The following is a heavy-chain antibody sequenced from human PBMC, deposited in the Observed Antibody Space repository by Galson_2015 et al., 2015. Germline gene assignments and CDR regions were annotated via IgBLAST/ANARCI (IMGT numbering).Heavy chain of an antibody. CDR3: AKDSVRRDKDTAMVKSNWFDP. CDR1: GFTFSSYA. D-gene: IGHD5-18*01. CDR2: ISGSGGST. Sequence: SLRLSCAASGFTFSSYAMSWVRQAPGKGLEWVSAISGSGGSTYYADSVKGRFTISRDNSKNTLYLQMNSLRAEDTAVYYCAKDSVRRDKDTAMVKSNWFDPWGQGTLVTVSS. J-gene: IGHJ5*02. V-gene: IGHV3-23*01.